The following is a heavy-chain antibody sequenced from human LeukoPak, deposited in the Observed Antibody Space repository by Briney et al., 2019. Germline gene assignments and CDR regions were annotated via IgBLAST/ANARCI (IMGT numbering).Heavy chain of an antibody. V-gene: IGHV3-48*04. J-gene: IGHJ4*02. CDR1: GFTFSSYW. D-gene: IGHD6-19*01. CDR3: ARGWYNSGYYCDY. CDR2: ISSSGSTI. Sequence: PGGSLRLSCAASGFTFSSYWMHWVRQAPGKGLEWVSYISSSGSTIYYADSVKGRFTISRDNAKNSLYLQMNSLRAEDTAVYYCARGWYNSGYYCDYWGQGTLVTVSS.